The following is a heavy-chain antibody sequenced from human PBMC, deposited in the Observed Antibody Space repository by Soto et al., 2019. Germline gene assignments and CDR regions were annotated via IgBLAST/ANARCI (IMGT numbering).Heavy chain of an antibody. J-gene: IGHJ6*02. CDR3: ARERWLGLDGMDV. CDR1: GYTFTSDD. CDR2: MNRNSGNT. Sequence: QVQLVQSGAEVKKPVASVKVSCKASGYTFTSDDINWVRLATGQGLEWMGWMNRNSGNTGYAQKLQGRVIMTWNTSISTAYMELSSVRSEDTAVYSCARERWLGLDGMDVWGQGATVTVSS. D-gene: IGHD6-19*01. V-gene: IGHV1-8*01.